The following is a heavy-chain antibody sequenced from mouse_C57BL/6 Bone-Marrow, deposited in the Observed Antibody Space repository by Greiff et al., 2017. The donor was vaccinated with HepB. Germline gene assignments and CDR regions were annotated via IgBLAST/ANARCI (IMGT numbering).Heavy chain of an antibody. CDR1: GFTFSDYY. D-gene: IGHD1-1*01. V-gene: IGHV5-12*01. CDR2: ISNGGGST. J-gene: IGHJ4*01. CDR3: ARHYYGSNYYAMDY. Sequence: EVQLVESGGGLVQPGGSLKLSCAASGFTFSDYYMYWVRQTPEKRLEWVAYISNGGGSTYYPDTVKGRFTISRDNAKNTLYLQMSRLKSEDTAMYYCARHYYGSNYYAMDYWGQGTSVTVSS.